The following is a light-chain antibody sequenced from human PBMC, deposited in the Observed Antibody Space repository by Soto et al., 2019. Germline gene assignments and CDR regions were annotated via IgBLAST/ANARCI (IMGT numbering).Light chain of an antibody. J-gene: IGKJ1*01. CDR2: KAS. CDR1: QSISTW. CDR3: QQYNSYSRT. V-gene: IGKV1-5*03. Sequence: DIQMTQSPSTLSASVGDRVTITCRANQSISTWLAWYQQEPGKAPKLLIYKASHLDSGVPSRFSGSGSGTEFTLTISSLQHDDFATYYCQQYNSYSRTFGQGTKVEIK.